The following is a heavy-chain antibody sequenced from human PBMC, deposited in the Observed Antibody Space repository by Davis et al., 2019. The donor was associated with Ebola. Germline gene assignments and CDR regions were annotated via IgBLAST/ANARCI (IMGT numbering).Heavy chain of an antibody. V-gene: IGHV4-34*01. CDR1: GGSISGYY. D-gene: IGHD2-15*01. J-gene: IGHJ5*02. CDR2: INHSGST. Sequence: MPSETLSLTCTVSGGSISGYYWNWIRQPPGKGLEWIGEINHSGSTNYNPSLKSRVTISVDTSKNQFSLKLSSVTAADTAVYYCARALGYCRFDPWGQGTLVTVSS. CDR3: ARALGYCRFDP.